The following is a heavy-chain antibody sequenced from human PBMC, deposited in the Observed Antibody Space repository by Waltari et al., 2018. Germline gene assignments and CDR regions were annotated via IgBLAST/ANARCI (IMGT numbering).Heavy chain of an antibody. J-gene: IGHJ5*02. CDR1: GCTPTGLS. D-gene: IGHD3-10*01. CDR2: FDPEDGET. CDR3: ATSGPITIVRGNWFDP. Sequence: QVQLVQLGAEVKEPGASGKVSCKGSGCTPTGLSMEWVRRDRGNGLEWMEGFDPEDGETINAQEFQVKVTMTEYTSKNTAYMELNRLRSEDTAVYYCATSGPITIVRGNWFDPWGQGTLVTVSS. V-gene: IGHV1-24*01.